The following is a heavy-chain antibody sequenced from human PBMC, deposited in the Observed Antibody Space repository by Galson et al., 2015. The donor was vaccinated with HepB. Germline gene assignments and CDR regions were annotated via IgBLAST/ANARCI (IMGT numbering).Heavy chain of an antibody. CDR1: GGSITTYY. CDR2: IYYRGST. Sequence: SETLSLTCTVSGGSITTYYWSWIRQPPGKGLEWIGYIYYRGSTNYNPSLQSRVTISVDTSKRQFSLRLNSLTAADTAVYYCARATCGDCAPEYWGQGTLVTVSS. V-gene: IGHV4-59*01. D-gene: IGHD2-21*02. CDR3: ARATCGDCAPEY. J-gene: IGHJ4*02.